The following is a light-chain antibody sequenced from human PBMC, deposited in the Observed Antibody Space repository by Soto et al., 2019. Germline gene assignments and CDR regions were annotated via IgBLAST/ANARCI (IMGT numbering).Light chain of an antibody. Sequence: ELVLTQSPGTLSLSPGERATLSCRASQSVSSSYLAWYQQKPGQAPRLLIYGVSSRPTGIPDRFSGSGSGTDFTLTISRLEPEDFEVYYCQQYGSSSTFGQGTRLENK. CDR3: QQYGSSST. CDR2: GVS. CDR1: QSVSSSY. J-gene: IGKJ5*01. V-gene: IGKV3-20*01.